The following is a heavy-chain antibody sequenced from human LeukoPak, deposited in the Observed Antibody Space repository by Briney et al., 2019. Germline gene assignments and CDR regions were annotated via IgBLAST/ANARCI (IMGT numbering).Heavy chain of an antibody. CDR1: GFTFSDYY. CDR3: ARSRSRDAFDI. V-gene: IGHV3-11*06. D-gene: IGHD2-2*01. CDR2: ISSSSSYI. Sequence: PGGSLRLSCAASGFTFSDYYMSWIRQAPGKGLEWVSSISSSSSYIYYADSVKGRFTISRDNAKNSLYLQMNSLRAEDTAVYYCARSRSRDAFDIWGQGTMVTVSS. J-gene: IGHJ3*02.